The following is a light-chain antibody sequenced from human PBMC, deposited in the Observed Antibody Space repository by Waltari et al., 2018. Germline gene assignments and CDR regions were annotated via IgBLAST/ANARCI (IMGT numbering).Light chain of an antibody. V-gene: IGKV3-15*01. CDR3: QQYNRWPPIT. CDR2: DAS. CDR1: QSVSSN. Sequence: DIVMTQSPATLSVSPGETATLSCRASQSVSSNVACYQKKPGQAPRLPIYDASTRATSIPAKFRGSGSGTEFTLTISSLQSEDFAVYYCQQYNRWPPITFGHGTRLEIK. J-gene: IGKJ5*01.